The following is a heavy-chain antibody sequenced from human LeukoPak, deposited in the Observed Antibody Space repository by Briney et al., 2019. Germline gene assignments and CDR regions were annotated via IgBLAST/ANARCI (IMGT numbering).Heavy chain of an antibody. CDR2: ISGSGGST. Sequence: GGSLRLSCAASGFTFSSYAMSWVRQARGKGLVWVSAISGSGGSTYYADSVKGRFTISRDNSKNTLYLQMNSLRAEDTAVYYCAKGGLFPSYFDYWGQGTLVTVSS. J-gene: IGHJ4*02. CDR1: GFTFSSYA. D-gene: IGHD2/OR15-2a*01. V-gene: IGHV3-23*01. CDR3: AKGGLFPSYFDY.